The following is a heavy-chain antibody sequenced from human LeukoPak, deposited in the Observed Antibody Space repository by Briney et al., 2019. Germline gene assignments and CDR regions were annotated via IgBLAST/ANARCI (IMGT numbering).Heavy chain of an antibody. CDR3: ARVGRPGIRGLDY. J-gene: IGHJ4*02. Sequence: PSETLSLTCDVYGGSFSGYYWSWIRQPPGKGQEWIGEINHSGSTNYNPSLKSRVTISVDTSKNQFSLKLSSVTAADTAVYYCARVGRPGIRGLDYWGQGTLVTVSS. CDR2: INHSGST. V-gene: IGHV4-34*01. CDR1: GGSFSGYY. D-gene: IGHD5-18*01.